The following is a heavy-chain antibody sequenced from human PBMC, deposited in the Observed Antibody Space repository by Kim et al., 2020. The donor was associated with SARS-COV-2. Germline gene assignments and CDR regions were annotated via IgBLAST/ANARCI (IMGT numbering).Heavy chain of an antibody. CDR2: SGART. D-gene: IGHD2-15*01. J-gene: IGHJ4*02. V-gene: IGHV3-23*01. Sequence: SGARTYYADAVKGRFTISRDNSKNTLYLQMNSLRAEDTAVYYCLKQLSDYWGQGTLVTVSS. CDR3: LKQLSDY.